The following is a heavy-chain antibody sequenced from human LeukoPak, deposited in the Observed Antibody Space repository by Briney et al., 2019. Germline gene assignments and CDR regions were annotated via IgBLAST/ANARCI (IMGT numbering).Heavy chain of an antibody. CDR3: AGFNVEYSSSWYGGNWFDP. V-gene: IGHV4-4*07. Sequence: SETLSLTCTVSGGSISSYYWSWIRQPAGKGLEWIGRIYTSGSTNYNPSLKSRVTMSVDTSKNQFSLKLSSVTAADTAVYYCAGFNVEYSSSWYGGNWFDPWGQGTLVTVSS. CDR1: GGSISSYY. D-gene: IGHD6-13*01. J-gene: IGHJ5*02. CDR2: IYTSGST.